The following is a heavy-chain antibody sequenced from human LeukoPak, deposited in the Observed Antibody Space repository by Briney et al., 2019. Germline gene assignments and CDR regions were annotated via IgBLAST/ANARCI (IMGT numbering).Heavy chain of an antibody. J-gene: IGHJ4*02. CDR2: ISSSGGTI. V-gene: IGHV3-48*03. CDR1: GFTSSTYE. CDR3: ARGRGTYCSSTSCYRHFDD. Sequence: PGGSLRLSCAASGFTSSTYEVNWVRQAPGKGLEWVSYISSSGGTIYYADSVKGRFAISRDNAKNSLYLQMNSLRVEDTAVYYCARGRGTYCSSTSCYRHFDDWGQGTLVTVSS. D-gene: IGHD2-2*01.